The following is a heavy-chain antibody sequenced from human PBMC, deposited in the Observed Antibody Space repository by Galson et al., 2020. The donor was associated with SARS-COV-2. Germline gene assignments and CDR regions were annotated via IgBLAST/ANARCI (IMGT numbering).Heavy chain of an antibody. CDR3: ATAPDRGY. J-gene: IGHJ4*02. V-gene: IGHV3-23*01. CDR2: VSGSGGKT. Sequence: GESLKISCAASGFSFSSHVMSWVRQAPGKGLEWVSGVSGSGGKTYYADSVKGRFTISRDNSKNTVFLQMNSLRAEDTAVYYCATAPDRGYWGQGTLVTVSS. CDR1: GFSFSSHV.